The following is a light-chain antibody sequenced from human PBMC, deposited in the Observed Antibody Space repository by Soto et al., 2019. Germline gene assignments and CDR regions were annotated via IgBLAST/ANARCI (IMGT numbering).Light chain of an antibody. V-gene: IGKV3-15*01. Sequence: EVVMTQSPVTLSVSPWERVTLSCRASQSVSSRLVWYQRKPGQSPRLLIYDASTRATGMPGRFSGSGSGTEFTLTISSLQSEDFAIYYCQQYNNWPWTFGQGTKVDIK. J-gene: IGKJ1*01. CDR2: DAS. CDR1: QSVSSR. CDR3: QQYNNWPWT.